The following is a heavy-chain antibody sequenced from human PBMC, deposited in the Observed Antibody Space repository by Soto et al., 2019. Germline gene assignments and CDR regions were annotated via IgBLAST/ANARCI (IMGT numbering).Heavy chain of an antibody. CDR2: IYYSGST. V-gene: IGHV4-39*01. J-gene: IGHJ4*02. CDR3: ARARSGDRRFDS. D-gene: IGHD2-21*02. Sequence: SETLSLTCTVSGASISSSSYYWGWIRQPPGKGLEWIGTIYYSGSTFYNPSLKSRVTISVDTSKNQFSLKLSSVTAADTAVYYCARARSGDRRFDSWGQGALVTVSS. CDR1: GASISSSSYY.